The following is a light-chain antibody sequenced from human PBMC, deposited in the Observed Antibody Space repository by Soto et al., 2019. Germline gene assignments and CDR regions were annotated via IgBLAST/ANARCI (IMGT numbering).Light chain of an antibody. CDR2: ANT. V-gene: IGLV1-40*01. J-gene: IGLJ1*01. CDR3: QVWDIMTDNYV. Sequence: QSVLTQPPSVSGAPGQRVTISCTGSSTNIGAGYAVHWYHQLPGTAPKLLIYANTDRPSGVPDRFSASKSATSASLAITGLQAEDEADYYCQVWDIMTDNYVFGSGTKLTVL. CDR1: STNIGAGYA.